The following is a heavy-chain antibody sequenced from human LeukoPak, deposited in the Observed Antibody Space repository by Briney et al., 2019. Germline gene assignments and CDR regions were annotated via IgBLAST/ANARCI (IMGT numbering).Heavy chain of an antibody. J-gene: IGHJ4*02. CDR2: ISYDGSNK. CDR3: AKRAVAGTLHYFDY. CDR1: GFTFSSYG. Sequence: GGSLRLSCAASGFTFSSYGMHWVRQAPGKGLEWVAVISYDGSNKYYADSVKGRFTISRDNSKNTLYLQMNSLSAEDTAVYYCAKRAVAGTLHYFDYWGQGTLITVSS. D-gene: IGHD6-19*01. V-gene: IGHV3-30*18.